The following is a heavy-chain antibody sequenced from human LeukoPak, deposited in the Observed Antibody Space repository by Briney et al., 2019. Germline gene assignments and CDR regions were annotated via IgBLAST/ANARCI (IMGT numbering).Heavy chain of an antibody. D-gene: IGHD4-17*01. J-gene: IGHJ4*02. CDR3: ARKDYGDFYFDY. CDR1: GGSIRSSSYY. V-gene: IGHV4-39*01. CDR2: IYYSGST. Sequence: SETLSLTCSVSGGSIRSSSYYWDWIRQPPGKGPEWIGSIYYSGSTYYNPSLKSRVTISVDTSMNQFSLKLSSVTAADTAVYYCARKDYGDFYFDYWGQGTLVTVSS.